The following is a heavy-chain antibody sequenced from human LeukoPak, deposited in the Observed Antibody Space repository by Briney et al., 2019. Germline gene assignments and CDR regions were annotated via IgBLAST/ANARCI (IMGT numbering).Heavy chain of an antibody. J-gene: IGHJ4*02. D-gene: IGHD5-24*01. CDR3: ARGRDGYIFDY. Sequence: ETLSLTCTVSGGSISTYYWSWIRPPPGKGLEWIGYIYYSGSTNYNPSLKSRVTISVDTSKNQFSLKLSSVTAADTAVYYCARGRDGYIFDYWGQGTLVTVSS. V-gene: IGHV4-59*01. CDR2: IYYSGST. CDR1: GGSISTYY.